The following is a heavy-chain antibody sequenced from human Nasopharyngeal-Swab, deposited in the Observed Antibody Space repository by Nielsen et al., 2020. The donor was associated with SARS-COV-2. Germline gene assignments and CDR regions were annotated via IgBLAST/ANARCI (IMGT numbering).Heavy chain of an antibody. J-gene: IGHJ6*02. CDR3: ARLGTESYHYYSLDV. CDR2: INHNEKT. V-gene: IGHV4-34*01. D-gene: IGHD1-1*01. CDR1: GGSFTGFY. Sequence: SETLSLTCSVSGGSFTGFYWNWIRQPPGKGLEWIGEINHNEKTNYNPFLMSRVIMSIDTSNNRVSLRLSSVAASDTAVYYCARLGTESYHYYSLDVWGQGTTVTVSS.